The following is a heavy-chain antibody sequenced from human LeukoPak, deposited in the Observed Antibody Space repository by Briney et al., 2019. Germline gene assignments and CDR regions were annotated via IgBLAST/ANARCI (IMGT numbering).Heavy chain of an antibody. D-gene: IGHD6-13*01. CDR3: ARANVGYSCSWSRLYYYYYYMDV. CDR2: ISGYNGNT. Sequence: ASVKVSCKVSGYTLTELSMHWVRQAPGQGLEWMAWISGYNGNTNYAQKLQGRVTMTTDTSTSTAYMELRSLRSDDTAVYYCARANVGYSCSWSRLYYYYYYMDVWGKGTTVTVSS. J-gene: IGHJ6*03. V-gene: IGHV1-18*01. CDR1: GYTLTELS.